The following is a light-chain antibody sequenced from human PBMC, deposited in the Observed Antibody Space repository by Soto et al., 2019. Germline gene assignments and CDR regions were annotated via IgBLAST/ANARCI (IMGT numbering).Light chain of an antibody. CDR2: GAS. Sequence: EIVMTQSPATLSVSPGERATLSCRASQSVSSNLAWYQQKPGQAPRLLIYGASTRATGIPARFSGSGSGTEFTLTITTPHSQDFVVFYSQHNNNSPPYTFGQGTKLEIK. CDR3: QHNNNSPPYT. J-gene: IGKJ2*01. V-gene: IGKV3-15*01. CDR1: QSVSSN.